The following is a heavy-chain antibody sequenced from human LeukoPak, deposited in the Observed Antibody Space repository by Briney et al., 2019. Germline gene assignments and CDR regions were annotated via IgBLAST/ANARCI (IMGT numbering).Heavy chain of an antibody. CDR1: GYTFTGYY. CDR2: IMSMFGTA. Sequence: GASVKVSCKASGYTFTGYYMHWVRQAPGQGLEWMGGIMSMFGTAKYAQKFQGRVTITADESTSTAYMELSSLRSEDTAVYYCARGREIPAIGLDYWGQGTLVTVSS. J-gene: IGHJ4*02. CDR3: ARGREIPAIGLDY. V-gene: IGHV1-69*13. D-gene: IGHD5-18*01.